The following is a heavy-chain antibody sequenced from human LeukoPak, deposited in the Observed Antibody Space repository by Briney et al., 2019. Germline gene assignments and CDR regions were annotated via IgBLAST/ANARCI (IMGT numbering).Heavy chain of an antibody. CDR3: ARDWIAVAGTMGWFDP. CDR2: TYYRSKWYN. V-gene: IGHV6-1*01. J-gene: IGHJ5*02. CDR1: GDSVSSNSAA. D-gene: IGHD6-19*01. Sequence: SQTLSLTCAISGDSVSSNSAAWNWIRQSPSRGLEWLGRTYYRSKWYNDYAVSVKSRITINPDTSENQFSLQLNSVTPEDTAVYYCARDWIAVAGTMGWFDPWGQGTLVTVSS.